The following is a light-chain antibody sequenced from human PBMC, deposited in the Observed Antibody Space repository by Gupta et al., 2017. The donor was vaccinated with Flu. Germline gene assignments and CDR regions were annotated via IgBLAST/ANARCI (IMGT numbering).Light chain of an antibody. CDR1: SSNIGSNT. CDR3: AAWDDSLNAWV. Sequence: QSVLTQPPSASGTPGRRVTISCSGSSSNIGSNTVNWYQQLPGTAPKLLIYSNNQRPSGVPDRFSGSKSGTSASLAISGLRSEDEADYYCAAWDDSLNAWVFGGGTKLTVL. CDR2: SNN. J-gene: IGLJ3*02. V-gene: IGLV1-44*01.